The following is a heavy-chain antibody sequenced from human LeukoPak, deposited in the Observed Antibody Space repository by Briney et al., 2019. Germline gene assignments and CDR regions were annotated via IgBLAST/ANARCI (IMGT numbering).Heavy chain of an antibody. D-gene: IGHD2/OR15-2a*01. V-gene: IGHV3-48*04. J-gene: IGHJ2*01. CDR3: ARVETLGFLAADWYFDL. Sequence: PPGGSLRLSCAASGFTFSSYAMSWVRQAPGKGLEWVSYISSSGSTIYYADSVKGRFTISRDNAKNSLYLQMNSLRAEDTAVYYCARVETLGFLAADWYFDLWGRGTLVTVSS. CDR2: ISSSGSTI. CDR1: GFTFSSYA.